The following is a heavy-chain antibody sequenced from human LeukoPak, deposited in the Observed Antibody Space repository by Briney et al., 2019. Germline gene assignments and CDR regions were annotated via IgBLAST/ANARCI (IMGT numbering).Heavy chain of an antibody. Sequence: GGSLRHSCAASGFTFSSYGMHWVRQAPGKGLEWVAFIRYDGSNKYYADSVKGRFTISRDNSKNTLYLQMNSLRAEDTAVYYCAKDRIYGSGSYFDYWDQGTLVTVSS. D-gene: IGHD3-10*01. CDR2: IRYDGSNK. CDR1: GFTFSSYG. V-gene: IGHV3-30*02. J-gene: IGHJ4*02. CDR3: AKDRIYGSGSYFDY.